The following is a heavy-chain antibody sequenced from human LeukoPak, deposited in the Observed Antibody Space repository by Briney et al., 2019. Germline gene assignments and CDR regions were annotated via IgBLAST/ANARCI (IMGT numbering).Heavy chain of an antibody. CDR2: IIPILGIA. Sequence: SVKVSCKASGGTFSSYAISWVRQAPGQGLEWMGRIIPILGIANYAQKFQGRVTITADKSTSTAYMELSSLRSEDTAVYYCARESYSGGDRPLDYWGQGTLVTVSS. CDR1: GGTFSSYA. CDR3: ARESYSGGDRPLDY. V-gene: IGHV1-69*04. J-gene: IGHJ4*02. D-gene: IGHD2-21*02.